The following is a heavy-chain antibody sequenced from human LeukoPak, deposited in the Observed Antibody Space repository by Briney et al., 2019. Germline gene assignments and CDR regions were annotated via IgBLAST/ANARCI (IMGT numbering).Heavy chain of an antibody. Sequence: VASVKVSCKASGYTFTSYGISWVRQAPGQGLEWMGWISAYNGNTNYAQKLQGRVTMTTDTSTSTAYMELRSLRSDDTAVYYCARLRTTFDGKLNWFDPWGQGTLVTASS. CDR1: GYTFTSYG. J-gene: IGHJ5*02. V-gene: IGHV1-18*01. CDR3: ARLRTTFDGKLNWFDP. D-gene: IGHD2/OR15-2a*01. CDR2: ISAYNGNT.